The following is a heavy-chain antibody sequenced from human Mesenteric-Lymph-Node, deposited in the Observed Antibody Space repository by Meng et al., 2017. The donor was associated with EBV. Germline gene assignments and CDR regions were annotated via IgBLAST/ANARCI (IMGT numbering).Heavy chain of an antibody. Sequence: QVQRVQSGAEVKKPGASGKVSCKASGYSFSSYGISWVRQAPGQGLEWMGWISAYNGNINYAQKFQGRVTMTTDTSTSTAYMELRSLRSDDTAVYYCATDTGRVINNLFDPWGQGTLVTVSS. CDR3: ATDTGRVINNLFDP. V-gene: IGHV1-18*01. D-gene: IGHD3-22*01. CDR2: ISAYNGNI. J-gene: IGHJ5*02. CDR1: GYSFSSYG.